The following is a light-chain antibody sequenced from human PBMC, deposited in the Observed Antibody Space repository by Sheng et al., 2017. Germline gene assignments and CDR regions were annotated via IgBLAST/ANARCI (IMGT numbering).Light chain of an antibody. V-gene: IGKV3D-15*01. CDR3: QQYNDWWT. Sequence: EIVLTQSPGTLSVSPGDRATLSCRASQSVRSNLAWYQQKPGQAPRLLIYAASTKATGIPARFSGSGSGTEFTLTISSLQSEDFAVYYCQQYNDWWTFGQGTKVEIK. CDR1: QSVRSN. CDR2: AAS. J-gene: IGKJ1*01.